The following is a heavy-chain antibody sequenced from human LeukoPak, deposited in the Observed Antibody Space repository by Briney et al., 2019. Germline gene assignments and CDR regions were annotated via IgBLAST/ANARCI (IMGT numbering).Heavy chain of an antibody. CDR3: ARDTAEERWLQL. D-gene: IGHD5-24*01. CDR2: IYYSGST. J-gene: IGHJ4*02. Sequence: SETQSLTCTVSGGSISSGDYYWSWIRQPPGKGLEWIGYIYYSGSTYYNPSLKSRVTISVDTSKNQFSLKLSSVTAADTAVYYCARDTAEERWLQLWGQGTLVTVSS. CDR1: GGSISSGDYY. V-gene: IGHV4-30-4*08.